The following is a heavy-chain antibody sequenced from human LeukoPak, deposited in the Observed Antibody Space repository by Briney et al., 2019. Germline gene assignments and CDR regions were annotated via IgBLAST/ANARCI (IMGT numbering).Heavy chain of an antibody. D-gene: IGHD6-19*01. CDR1: GYTFTSYY. Sequence: ASVKVSCKASGYTFTSYYMHWVRQAPGQGLEWMGIINPSGGSTSYAQKFQGRVTMTRDTSTSTVYMELSSLRSEDTAVYYCARGPFLGIAVAGTWFDYWGQGTLVTVSS. CDR3: ARGPFLGIAVAGTWFDY. J-gene: IGHJ4*02. CDR2: INPSGGST. V-gene: IGHV1-46*01.